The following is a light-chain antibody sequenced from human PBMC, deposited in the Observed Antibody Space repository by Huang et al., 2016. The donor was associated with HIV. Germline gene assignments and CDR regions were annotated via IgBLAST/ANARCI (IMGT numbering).Light chain of an antibody. Sequence: DIVMTQTPLSSPVTLGQPASISCRSSQSLGHSDGNTYLSWLQQRPGQPPRLLLYKISNRFSGVPDRFSGSGAGTDFTLKISRVEAEDVGVYYCLQTTQFPYTFGQGTKLEIK. J-gene: IGKJ2*01. V-gene: IGKV2-24*01. CDR3: LQTTQFPYT. CDR1: QSLGHSDGNTY. CDR2: KIS.